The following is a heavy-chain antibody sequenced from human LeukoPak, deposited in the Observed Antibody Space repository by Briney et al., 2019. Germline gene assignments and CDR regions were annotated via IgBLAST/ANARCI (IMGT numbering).Heavy chain of an antibody. CDR3: ARPTAQGSYGYGGFDY. V-gene: IGHV4-39*01. CDR2: IYYSGST. Sequence: PSETLSLTCTVSGGSISSSSYYWGWIRQPPGQGLVWIGSIYYSGSTYYNPSLKSRVTMSVDTSKNQFSLKLSSVTAADTAVYYCARPTAQGSYGYGGFDYWGQGTLVTVSS. D-gene: IGHD5-18*01. CDR1: GGSISSSSYY. J-gene: IGHJ4*02.